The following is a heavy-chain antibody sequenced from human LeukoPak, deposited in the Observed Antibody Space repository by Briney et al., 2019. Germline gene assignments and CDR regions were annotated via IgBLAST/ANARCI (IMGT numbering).Heavy chain of an antibody. CDR3: ARLKGGYSYGTGFDY. V-gene: IGHV1-2*02. J-gene: IGHJ4*02. CDR2: INPNSGGT. Sequence: ASVKVSCKASGYTFTGYYMHWVRQAPGQGLEWMGWINPNSGGTNYAQKFQGRVTMTRDTSISTAYLELSRLRSDDTAVYYCARLKGGYSYGTGFDYWGQGTLVTVSS. D-gene: IGHD5-18*01. CDR1: GYTFTGYY.